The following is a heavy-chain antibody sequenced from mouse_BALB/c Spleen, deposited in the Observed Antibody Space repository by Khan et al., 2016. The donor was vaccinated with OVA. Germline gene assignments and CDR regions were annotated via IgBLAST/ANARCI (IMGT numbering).Heavy chain of an antibody. CDR3: ASHSYVSDTMDY. Sequence: QIQLVQSGPELKKPGETVKISCKASGYTFTNYGMNWVKQSPGKALKWMGWINTYTGEPTYTDDFKGRFAFSLETSATTAYLQINNLKNEDTATYFCASHSYVSDTMDYWGQGTSVTVSS. D-gene: IGHD1-1*01. J-gene: IGHJ4*01. CDR1: GYTFTNYG. CDR2: INTYTGEP. V-gene: IGHV9-3-1*01.